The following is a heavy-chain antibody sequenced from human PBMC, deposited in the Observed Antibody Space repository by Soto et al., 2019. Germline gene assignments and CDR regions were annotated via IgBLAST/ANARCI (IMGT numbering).Heavy chain of an antibody. D-gene: IGHD2-2*01. Sequence: PSETLSLTCAAYGGSFSGYYWSWIRQPPGKGLEWVGEIHHSGSTNYNLSLKSRVTIAVGTSKNQLSLKLSTVTAADTAVYYCARAVGYCSSYSCPRNYYYYYCMDVWGQGTTVTVSS. CDR1: GGSFSGYY. V-gene: IGHV4-34*01. CDR3: ARAVGYCSSYSCPRNYYYYYCMDV. CDR2: IHHSGST. J-gene: IGHJ6*02.